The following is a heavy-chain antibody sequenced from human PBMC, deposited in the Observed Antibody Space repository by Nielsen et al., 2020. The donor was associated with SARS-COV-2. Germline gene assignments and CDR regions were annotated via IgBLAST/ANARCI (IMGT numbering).Heavy chain of an antibody. J-gene: IGHJ5*02. CDR2: SNHGGST. CDR3: ARHLADNDILTGYYRNWFDP. V-gene: IGHV4-34*01. CDR1: GGSFSGYY. Sequence: SKTLSLTCAVYGGSFSGYYWSWIRQPPGKGLEWIGESNHGGSTNYNPSLKSRVTISVDTSRNQISLKLSSVTAADTAVYYCARHLADNDILTGYYRNWFDPWGQGTLVTVSS. D-gene: IGHD3-9*01.